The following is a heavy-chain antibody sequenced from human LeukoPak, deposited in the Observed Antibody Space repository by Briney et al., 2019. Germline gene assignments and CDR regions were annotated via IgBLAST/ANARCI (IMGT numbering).Heavy chain of an antibody. CDR2: ISSGSAYI. V-gene: IGHV3-21*06. CDR3: ARPSVAGSSYFDY. CDR1: GFTFNSYS. J-gene: IGHJ4*02. D-gene: IGHD6-19*01. Sequence: PGGSLRLSCAASGFTFNSYSMSWVRQTPGKGLEWVSSISSGSAYIYYADSLKGRFTISRDDAKNSLYLQMNSLRAEDTAVYFCARPSVAGSSYFDYWGQGTLVTVSS.